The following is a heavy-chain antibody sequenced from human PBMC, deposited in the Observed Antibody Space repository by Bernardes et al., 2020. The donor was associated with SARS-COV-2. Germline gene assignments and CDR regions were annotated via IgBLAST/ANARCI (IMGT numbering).Heavy chain of an antibody. D-gene: IGHD6-13*01. Sequence: VGSLILSCAASGFTFSSYNMNWVRQPPGQGLEWVSSFSSSTRHIHYADSVKGRFTISRDNAKSLLFLQMNNLKDEDTAVYYCARGLMGSSSWYRGGVDWFDPWCQGTLVTVAS. CDR3: ARGLMGSSSWYRGGVDWFDP. J-gene: IGHJ5*02. V-gene: IGHV3-21*06. CDR1: GFTFSSYN. CDR2: FSSSTRHI.